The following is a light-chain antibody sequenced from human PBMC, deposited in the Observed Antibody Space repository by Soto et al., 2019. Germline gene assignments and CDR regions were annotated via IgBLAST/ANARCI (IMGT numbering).Light chain of an antibody. V-gene: IGKV2-28*01. J-gene: IGKJ2*01. CDR1: QRLLHSNGFNY. CDR2: VGT. CDR3: MQALQSPRT. Sequence: DVVMTQSPLSLPVTPGEPASISCNASQRLLHSNGFNYLDWYLQRHGQSPQLLIYVGTTRASGVPDRFSGSGSGTDFTFKISRVEAEDVGVYYCMQALQSPRTFGQGTKLEIK.